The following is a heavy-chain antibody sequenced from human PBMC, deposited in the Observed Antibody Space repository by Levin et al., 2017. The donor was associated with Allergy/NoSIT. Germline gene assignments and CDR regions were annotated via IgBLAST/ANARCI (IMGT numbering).Heavy chain of an antibody. CDR1: GYTFTGYY. J-gene: IGHJ4*02. CDR2: INPNSGGT. D-gene: IGHD2-2*01. Sequence: GESLKISCKASGYTFTGYYMHWVRQAPGQGLEWMGWINPNSGGTNYAQKFQGRVTMTRDTSISTAYMELSRLRSDDTAVYYCARSSGGYCSSTSCYLFYYWGQGTLVTVSS. V-gene: IGHV1-2*02. CDR3: ARSSGGYCSSTSCYLFYY.